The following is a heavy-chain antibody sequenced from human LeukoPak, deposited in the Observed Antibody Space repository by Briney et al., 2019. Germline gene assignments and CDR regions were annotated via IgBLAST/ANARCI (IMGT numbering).Heavy chain of an antibody. Sequence: GGSLRLSCAASEFTFSSYSMNWVRQAPGKGLEWVSVIYSGGSTYYADSVKGRFTISRDNSKNTLYLQMNSLRAEDTAVYYCARKWGARYFDLWGRGTLVTVSS. D-gene: IGHD1-26*01. J-gene: IGHJ2*01. V-gene: IGHV3-53*01. CDR3: ARKWGARYFDL. CDR2: IYSGGST. CDR1: EFTFSSYS.